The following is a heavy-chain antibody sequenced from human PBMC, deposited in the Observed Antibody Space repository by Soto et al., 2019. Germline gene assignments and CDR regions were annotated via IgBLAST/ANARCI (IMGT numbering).Heavy chain of an antibody. CDR2: ISSDGSTT. Sequence: EVQLVESGGDLVQSGGSLGLSCAASGFSFRSYWMHWVRQAPGKGLVWVARISSDGSTTTYADSVSGRFIISRDNDANILYLQMSSLRAEDTAVYYCAREYYGVLTGYYNDFWGQGTLVTVSS. CDR1: GFSFRSYW. D-gene: IGHD3-9*01. J-gene: IGHJ4*02. CDR3: AREYYGVLTGYYNDF. V-gene: IGHV3-74*01.